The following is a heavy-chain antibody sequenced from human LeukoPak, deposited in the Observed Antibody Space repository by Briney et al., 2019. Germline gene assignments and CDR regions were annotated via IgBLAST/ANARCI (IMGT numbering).Heavy chain of an antibody. CDR3: ATLPLWFGELTPFDY. CDR1: GYTFTGYY. CDR2: INPNSGGT. V-gene: IGHV1-2*02. D-gene: IGHD3-10*01. Sequence: ASVKLSRKASGYTFTGYYMHWVRQAPGPGLEWMGCINPNSGGTNYAQKFQGRVTMTRDTSNTTTYMELSRLRADDTAVYYGATLPLWFGELTPFDYWGQGTLVTVSS. J-gene: IGHJ4*02.